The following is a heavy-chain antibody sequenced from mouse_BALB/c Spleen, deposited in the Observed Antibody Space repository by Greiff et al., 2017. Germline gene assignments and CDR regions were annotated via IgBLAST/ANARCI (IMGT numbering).Heavy chain of an antibody. D-gene: IGHD2-1*01. Sequence: EVMLVESGGGLVKPGGSLKLSCAASGFTFSDYYMYWVRQTPEKRLEWVATISDGGSYTYYPDSVKGRFTISRDNAKNNLYLQMSSLKSEDTAMYYCARGKGNYGAWFAYWGQGTLVTVSA. CDR2: ISDGGSYT. V-gene: IGHV5-4*02. J-gene: IGHJ3*01. CDR3: ARGKGNYGAWFAY. CDR1: GFTFSDYY.